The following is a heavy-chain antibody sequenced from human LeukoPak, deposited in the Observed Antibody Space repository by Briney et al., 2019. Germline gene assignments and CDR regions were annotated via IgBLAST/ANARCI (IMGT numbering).Heavy chain of an antibody. J-gene: IGHJ6*02. CDR2: INHSGST. V-gene: IGHV4-34*01. CDR1: GGSFSGYY. Sequence: SETLSLTCAVYGGSFSGYYWSWIRQPPGKGLEWIGEINHSGSTNYNPSLKSRVTISVDTSKNQFSLKLSSVTAADTAVYYCASWSTYSSSWFSLNYYYYYGMDVWGQGTTVTVSS. CDR3: ASWSTYSSSWFSLNYYYYYGMDV. D-gene: IGHD6-13*01.